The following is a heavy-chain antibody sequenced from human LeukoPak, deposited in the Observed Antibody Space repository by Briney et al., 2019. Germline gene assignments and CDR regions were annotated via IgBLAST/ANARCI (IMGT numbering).Heavy chain of an antibody. D-gene: IGHD2-2*01. CDR3: ARDLSRDIVVVPAAMGWFDP. Sequence: GGSLRLSCAASGFTFSSYSMNWVRQAPGKGLEWVSSISSSSSYIYYANSVKRRFTISRDNAKNSLYLQMNSLRAEDTAVYYCARDLSRDIVVVPAAMGWFDPWGQGTLVTVSS. CDR2: ISSSSSYI. CDR1: GFTFSSYS. J-gene: IGHJ5*02. V-gene: IGHV3-21*01.